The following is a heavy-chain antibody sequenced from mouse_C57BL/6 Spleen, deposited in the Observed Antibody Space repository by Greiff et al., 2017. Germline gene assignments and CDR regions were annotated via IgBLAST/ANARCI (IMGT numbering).Heavy chain of an antibody. CDR2: IYPGSGNT. D-gene: IGHD4-1*01. V-gene: IGHV1-76*01. CDR1: GYTFTDYY. CDR3: ARYGTDYAMDY. J-gene: IGHJ4*01. Sequence: QVQLQQSGAELVRPGASVKLSCKASGYTFTDYYINWVKQRPGQGLEWIARIYPGSGNTYYNEKFKGKATLTAEKSSSTAYMQLSSLTSEDSAVYFCARYGTDYAMDYWGQGTSVTVSS.